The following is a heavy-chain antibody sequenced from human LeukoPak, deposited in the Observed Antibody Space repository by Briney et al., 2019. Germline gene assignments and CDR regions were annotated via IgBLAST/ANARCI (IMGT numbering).Heavy chain of an antibody. CDR1: GASITSGSFY. V-gene: IGHV4-39*02. CDR2: VHYSGAL. CDR3: ARAPAPVAMQVHCLDY. J-gene: IGHJ4*02. D-gene: IGHD2-2*01. Sequence: SETLSLTCTVSGASITSGSFYWAWIRQPTGKGLEWIGTVHYSGALYYNPSLKSRVTLSVDMSKNQFSLKLSSVTAADTAVYFCARAPAPVAMQVHCLDYWGQGTLVTVSS.